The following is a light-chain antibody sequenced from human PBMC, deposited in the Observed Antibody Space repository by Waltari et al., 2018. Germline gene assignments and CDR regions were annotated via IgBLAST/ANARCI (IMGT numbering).Light chain of an antibody. J-gene: IGKJ1*01. V-gene: IGKV2-30*02. CDR3: MQGTHWPRT. CDR1: QSLVHSDGATY. CDR2: KVS. Sequence: DVVMTQSPLSLPVTLGQPASISCRSSQSLVHSDGATYLNWFQQRPGQSPRRLIYKVSNRDSGVPDRFSVSGSGTDFTLKISRVEAEDVAVYYCMQGTHWPRTFGQGTKVEIK.